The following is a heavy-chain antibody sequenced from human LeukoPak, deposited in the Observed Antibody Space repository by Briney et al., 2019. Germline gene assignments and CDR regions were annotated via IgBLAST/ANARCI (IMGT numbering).Heavy chain of an antibody. D-gene: IGHD4-17*01. CDR2: IVPVLRVV. CDR3: ARRAPGDPDD. Sequence: ASVKASCKASGGTFPNYAINWVRQAPGQGLEWMGRIVPVLRVVFYARKWQGRVTITADLSTSTSYMDLSSLRSEHTSVYYCARRAPGDPDDGGEGTLVTVSA. J-gene: IGHJ4*02. CDR1: GGTFPNYA. V-gene: IGHV1-69*04.